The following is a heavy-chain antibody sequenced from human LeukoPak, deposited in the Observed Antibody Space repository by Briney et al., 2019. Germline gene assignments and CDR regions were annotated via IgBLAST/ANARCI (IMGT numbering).Heavy chain of an antibody. CDR1: GYTFTGYY. J-gene: IGHJ4*02. V-gene: IGHV1-46*01. CDR3: ARPDRLALDY. CDR2: INPSGGST. Sequence: GASVKVSCKASGYTFTGYYMHWVRQAPGQGLEWMGIINPSGGSTSYAQKIQGRVTMTRDTSTSTVYMELTSLRSEDTAVYYCARPDRLALDYWGQGTLVTVSS. D-gene: IGHD3-9*01.